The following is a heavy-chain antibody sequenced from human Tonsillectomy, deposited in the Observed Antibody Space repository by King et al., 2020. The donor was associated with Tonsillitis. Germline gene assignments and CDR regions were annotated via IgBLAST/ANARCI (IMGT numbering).Heavy chain of an antibody. CDR2: ISSDGSIT. D-gene: IGHD3-3*02. Sequence: VQLVESGGGLVQPGGSLRLSCAASGFTFSSYWMYWVRQAPGKGLLWFACISSDGSITNYADSVKGRFTISRDNAKNTVSLQMNPLRAEDTAVYYCARAFSGYYYGMDVWGQGTTVTVSS. V-gene: IGHV3-74*01. CDR3: ARAFSGYYYGMDV. J-gene: IGHJ6*02. CDR1: GFTFSSYW.